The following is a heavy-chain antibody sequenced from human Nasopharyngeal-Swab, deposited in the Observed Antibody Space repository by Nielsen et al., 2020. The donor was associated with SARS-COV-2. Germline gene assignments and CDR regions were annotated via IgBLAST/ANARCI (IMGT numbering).Heavy chain of an antibody. Sequence: ASVKVSCKVSGYTLTELSMHWVRQAPGQGLEWMGIINPSGGSTSYAQKFQGRVTMTRDTSTSTVYMELSSLRSEDTAVYYCASWDGFSLYYGMDVWGQGTTVTVSS. CDR1: GYTLTELS. V-gene: IGHV1-46*01. J-gene: IGHJ6*02. CDR2: INPSGGST. CDR3: ASWDGFSLYYGMDV. D-gene: IGHD3-3*01.